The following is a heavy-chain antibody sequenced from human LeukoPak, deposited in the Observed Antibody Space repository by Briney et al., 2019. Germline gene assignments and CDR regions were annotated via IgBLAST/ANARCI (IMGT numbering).Heavy chain of an antibody. Sequence: ASVKVSCKASGYTFTSYGISWVRQAPGQGLEWMGWISVYNGNTNYAQKLQGRVTMTTDTSTSTAYMEPRSLRSDDTAVYYCARDSDIVVVPAAISFDPWGQGTLVTVSS. CDR2: ISVYNGNT. D-gene: IGHD2-2*01. CDR3: ARDSDIVVVPAAISFDP. V-gene: IGHV1-18*01. J-gene: IGHJ5*02. CDR1: GYTFTSYG.